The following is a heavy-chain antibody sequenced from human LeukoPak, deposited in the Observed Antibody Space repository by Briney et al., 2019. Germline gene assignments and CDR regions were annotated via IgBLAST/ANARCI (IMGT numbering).Heavy chain of an antibody. Sequence: GASVKVSCMASGYTFTSYGISWVRQAPGQGLEWMGWISTYNGHTNYARKVQGRVTMTTDTSTSTAYMELRSLRSDDTAVYYCAREGGRYCSGGSCYSSNGWYGGLNYWGQGTLVTVSS. CDR1: GYTFTSYG. CDR3: AREGGRYCSGGSCYSSNGWYGGLNY. J-gene: IGHJ4*02. CDR2: ISTYNGHT. V-gene: IGHV1-18*01. D-gene: IGHD2-15*01.